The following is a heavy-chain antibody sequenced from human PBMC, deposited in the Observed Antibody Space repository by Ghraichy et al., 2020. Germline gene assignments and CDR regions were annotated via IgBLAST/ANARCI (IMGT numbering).Heavy chain of an antibody. Sequence: GGSLRLSCAASGFTVSSNYMSWVRQAPGKGLEWVSVIYSGGSTYYADSVKGRFTISRDNSKNTLYLQMNSLRAEDTAVYYCARGNSWYSSGWYGDYWGQGTLVTVSS. CDR3: ARGNSWYSSGWYGDY. CDR2: IYSGGST. D-gene: IGHD6-19*01. V-gene: IGHV3-53*01. CDR1: GFTVSSNY. J-gene: IGHJ4*02.